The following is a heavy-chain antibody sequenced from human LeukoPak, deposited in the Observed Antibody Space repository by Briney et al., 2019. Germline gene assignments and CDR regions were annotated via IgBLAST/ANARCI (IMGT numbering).Heavy chain of an antibody. D-gene: IGHD6-13*01. J-gene: IGHJ6*02. CDR1: GDSVSSNSAA. CDR2: TYYRSKWYN. V-gene: IGHV6-1*01. CDR3: ARLQQLVLNYYYGMDV. Sequence: SQTLSLTCAIFGDSVSSNSAAWNWIRQSPSRGLEWLGRTYYRSKWYNDYAVSVKSRITINPDTSKNQFSLQLNSVTPEDTAVYYCARLQQLVLNYYYGMDVWGQGTTVTVSS.